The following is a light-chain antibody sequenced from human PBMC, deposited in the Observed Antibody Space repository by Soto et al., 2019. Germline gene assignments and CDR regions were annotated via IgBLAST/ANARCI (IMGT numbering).Light chain of an antibody. J-gene: IGLJ1*01. CDR2: DVS. CDR3: SSYTSSSTYV. Sequence: QSALTQPASVSGSPGQSITISCTGTSSDVGGYNYVSWYQQHPGKAPKLMIYDVSNRPSGVSNRFSGSKSGNTASLTISGLQAEDEADYYCSSYTSSSTYVFGTGPKLTV. CDR1: SSDVGGYNY. V-gene: IGLV2-14*01.